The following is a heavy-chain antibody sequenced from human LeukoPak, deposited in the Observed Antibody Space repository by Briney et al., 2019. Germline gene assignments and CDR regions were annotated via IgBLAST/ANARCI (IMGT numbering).Heavy chain of an antibody. V-gene: IGHV1-24*01. CDR2: FDPEDGET. CDR3: ATSGPTMIVVVDAFDI. CDR1: GYTLTELS. Sequence: ASVKVSCKVSGYTLTELSMHWVRQAPGEGLEWMGGFDPEDGETIYAQKFQGRVTMTEDTSTDTAYMELSSLRSEDTAMYYCATSGPTMIVVVDAFDIWGQGTMVTVSS. J-gene: IGHJ3*02. D-gene: IGHD3-22*01.